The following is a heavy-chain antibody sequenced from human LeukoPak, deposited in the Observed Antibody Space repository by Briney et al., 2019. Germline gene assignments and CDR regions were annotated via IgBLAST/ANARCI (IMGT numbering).Heavy chain of an antibody. Sequence: PAGSLRLSCEVSGFTFVTYAMSWVRQAPGKGLEWVSIIRGSSSDYADSVRGRFSISRDISKNTLYLQMNSLRAEDTALYYCAKDSGNSFFDYWGQGTLVTVSS. V-gene: IGHV3-23*01. CDR1: GFTFVTYA. J-gene: IGHJ4*02. CDR2: IRGSSS. D-gene: IGHD2/OR15-2a*01. CDR3: AKDSGNSFFDY.